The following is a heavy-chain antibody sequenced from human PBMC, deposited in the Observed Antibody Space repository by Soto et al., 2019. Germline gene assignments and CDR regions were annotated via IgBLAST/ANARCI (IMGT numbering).Heavy chain of an antibody. V-gene: IGHV1-69*06. D-gene: IGHD5-18*01. J-gene: IGHJ6*02. CDR3: AREVQLCPRGYAGYCYYYGMDF. CDR1: GVAFSSYA. CDR2: IIPIFGTA. Sequence: SVRVSCKASGVAFSSYAISWVRQAPLQVLEWMVGIIPIFGTAKYAQKFQGRVTITADKSTSTAYMELSSLRSEDTAVYYCAREVQLCPRGYAGYCYYYGMDFWGQGTTVTSSS.